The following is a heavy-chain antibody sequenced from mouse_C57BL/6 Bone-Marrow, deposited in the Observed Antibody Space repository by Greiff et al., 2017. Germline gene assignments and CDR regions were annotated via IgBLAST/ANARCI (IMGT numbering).Heavy chain of an antibody. J-gene: IGHJ4*01. V-gene: IGHV1-59*01. CDR3: ARSAYLRWHDGEDY. CDR2: IDPSNSYT. CDR1: GYTFTSYW. Sequence: QVQLQQPGAELVRPGTSVKLSCKASGYTFTSYWMHWVKQRPGQGLEWIGVIDPSNSYTNYNQKFKGKATLTADTSSSTAYMPLSSLTTEVPSVDYGARSAYLRWHDGEDYWGQGTSVTVSS. D-gene: IGHD2-1*01.